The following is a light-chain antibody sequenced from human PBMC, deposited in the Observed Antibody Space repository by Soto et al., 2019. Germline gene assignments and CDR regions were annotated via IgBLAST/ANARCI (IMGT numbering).Light chain of an antibody. CDR3: RQYSSDSNT. Sequence: DIQMTQSPSTLSASVGDRVTITCRASQTISIWLAWYQQKPGKAPELLIYKASTLEREVPSRFIGSGSGTEFTLNISRQEPEDFATYGCRQYSSDSNTFGQGTRLEIK. J-gene: IGKJ2*01. V-gene: IGKV1-5*03. CDR2: KAS. CDR1: QTISIW.